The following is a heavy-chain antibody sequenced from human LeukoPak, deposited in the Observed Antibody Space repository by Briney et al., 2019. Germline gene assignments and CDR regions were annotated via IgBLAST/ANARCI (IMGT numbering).Heavy chain of an antibody. D-gene: IGHD3-10*01. CDR1: GYTFTGYY. Sequence: ASVKVSCKASGYTFTGYYIHWVRQAPGQGLEWVGWITPSSGGTIYAQKFQGRVTMTRDMSTSTVYMELSSLRSEDTAVYYCARESGETLLVRGVSEAFDIWGQGTMVTVSS. CDR2: ITPSSGGT. J-gene: IGHJ3*02. V-gene: IGHV1-2*02. CDR3: ARESGETLLVRGVSEAFDI.